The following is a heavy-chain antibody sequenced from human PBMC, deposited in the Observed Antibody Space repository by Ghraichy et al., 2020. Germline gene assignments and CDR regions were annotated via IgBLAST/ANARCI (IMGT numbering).Heavy chain of an antibody. CDR2: ISYDGSNK. J-gene: IGHJ4*02. V-gene: IGHV3-30*18. D-gene: IGHD1-26*01. Sequence: GGSLRLSCAASGFTFSSYGMHWVRQAPGKGLEWVAVISYDGSNKYYADSVKGRFTISRDNSKNTLYLQMNSLRAEDTAVYYCAKEQWELLIQYGFDYWGQGTLVTVSS. CDR3: AKEQWELLIQYGFDY. CDR1: GFTFSSYG.